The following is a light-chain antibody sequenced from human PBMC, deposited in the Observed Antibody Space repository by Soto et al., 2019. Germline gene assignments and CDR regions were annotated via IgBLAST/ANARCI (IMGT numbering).Light chain of an antibody. CDR1: SSDVGGYNY. J-gene: IGLJ1*01. Sequence: QSVLTQTASVSGSPGQSITISCTGTSSDVGGYNYVSWYHQHPGKAPKLMIYEVSNRPSGVSNRFSGSKSGNTASLTISGLQAEDEADYYCSSYTSSSTLVFGTGTKLTVL. CDR2: EVS. CDR3: SSYTSSSTLV. V-gene: IGLV2-14*01.